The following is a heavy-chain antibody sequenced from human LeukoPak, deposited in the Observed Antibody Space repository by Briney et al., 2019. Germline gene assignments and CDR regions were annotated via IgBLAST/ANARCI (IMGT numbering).Heavy chain of an antibody. V-gene: IGHV3-30*02. D-gene: IGHD1-26*01. CDR3: AKVSGSSYYYYYMDV. J-gene: IGHJ6*03. CDR2: IRYDGSNK. Sequence: GGSLRLSCAASGFTFSSYGMHWVRQAPGKGLEWVAFIRYDGSNKYYADSVKGRFTISRDNSKNTLYLQMNSLRAEDTAVYYCAKVSGSSYYYYYMDVWGKGTTVTVSS. CDR1: GFTFSSYG.